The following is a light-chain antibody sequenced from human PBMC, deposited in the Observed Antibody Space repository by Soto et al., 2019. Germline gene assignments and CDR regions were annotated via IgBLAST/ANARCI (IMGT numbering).Light chain of an antibody. Sequence: EIVLTQSPGALSLSPGERATLSCRASQSVSSSYLAWYQQKPGQAPSLLMYGASSRATGIPERFSGTGSGTDFTLTISRLEPEDFAVYYCQQYGSSPRTFCQGTKVEIK. V-gene: IGKV3-20*01. CDR1: QSVSSSY. CDR3: QQYGSSPRT. J-gene: IGKJ1*01. CDR2: GAS.